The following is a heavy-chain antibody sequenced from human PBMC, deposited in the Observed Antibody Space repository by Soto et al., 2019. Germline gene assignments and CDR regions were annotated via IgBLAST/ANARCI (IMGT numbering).Heavy chain of an antibody. CDR1: GFTFSTYI. Sequence: PGGSLRLSCAASGFTFSTYILNWVRQAPGKGLEWISYIRGSNAVSYADSVKGRFTISRDDAKNSLFLQMNSLTDEDTAVYYCVRDFHYAFDIWGQGTVVTVSS. CDR3: VRDFHYAFDI. V-gene: IGHV3-48*02. J-gene: IGHJ3*02. CDR2: IRGSNAV.